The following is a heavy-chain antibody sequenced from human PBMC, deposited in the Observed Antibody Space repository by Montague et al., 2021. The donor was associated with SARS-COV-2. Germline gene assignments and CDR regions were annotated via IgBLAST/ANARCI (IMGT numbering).Heavy chain of an antibody. D-gene: IGHD3-3*01. CDR1: GGSFSGYY. Sequence: SETLSLTCAVYGGSFSGYYWNWIRQPPGKGLEWIGEINHRGGTNYNPSLKSRVIISVDTSKNQFSLKLSSVTAADTAVYYCTRGTGPRSITLFGVIISGHVFDIWGQGTMVTVSS. CDR2: INHRGGT. J-gene: IGHJ3*02. V-gene: IGHV4-34*01. CDR3: TRGTGPRSITLFGVIISGHVFDI.